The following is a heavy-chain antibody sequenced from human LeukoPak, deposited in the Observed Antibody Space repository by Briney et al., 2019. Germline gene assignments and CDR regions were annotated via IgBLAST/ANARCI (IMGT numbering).Heavy chain of an antibody. CDR1: GYTFTGYY. V-gene: IGHV1-2*02. CDR2: INPNSVGT. CDR3: ASYYYDSSGYYLFFPD. D-gene: IGHD3-22*01. Sequence: ASVKVSCKASGYTFTGYYMHWVRQAPGQGLEWMGWINPNSVGTNYAQKFQGRVTMNRDTSISTAYMELSRLRSDDTAVYYCASYYYDSSGYYLFFPDWGQGTLVTVSS. J-gene: IGHJ4*02.